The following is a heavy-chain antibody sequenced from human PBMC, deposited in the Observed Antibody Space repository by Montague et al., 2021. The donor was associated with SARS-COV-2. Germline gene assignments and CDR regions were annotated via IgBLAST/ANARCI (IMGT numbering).Heavy chain of an antibody. J-gene: IGHJ6*02. CDR3: ARDRETTTDKFYGMDV. D-gene: IGHD1-1*01. Sequence: SETLSLTCTVSGGSISTYYWNWIRQPPGKGLEWIGYIYYNGYTAYNPSLKSRVTISVDTSKNQFSLKLTSVTAADTAVYYCARDRETTTDKFYGMDVWGQGTTGTVSS. CDR2: IYYNGYT. CDR1: GGSISTYY. V-gene: IGHV4-59*01.